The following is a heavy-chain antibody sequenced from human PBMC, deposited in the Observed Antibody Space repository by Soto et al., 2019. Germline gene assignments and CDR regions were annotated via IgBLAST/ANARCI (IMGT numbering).Heavy chain of an antibody. CDR2: IYHSGST. Sequence: QLQLQESGSGLVKPSQTLSLTCAVSGGSINTATHSWSWIRQPPGKGLEWIGYIYHSGSTYYNPSVTGRVPISIAKSNNHCSRRLSSVTAADTAVYYCARGGGVTTPGDDYWGQGILVTVSS. CDR1: GGSINTATHS. V-gene: IGHV4-30-2*01. J-gene: IGHJ4*02. D-gene: IGHD4-4*01. CDR3: ARGGGVTTPGDDY.